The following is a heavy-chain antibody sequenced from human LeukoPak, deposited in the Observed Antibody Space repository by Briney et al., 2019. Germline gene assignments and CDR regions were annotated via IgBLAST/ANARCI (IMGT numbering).Heavy chain of an antibody. CDR2: INHSGST. V-gene: IGHV4-34*01. CDR1: GGSFSGYY. Sequence: SETLSLTCAVYGGSFSGYYWSWIRQPPGKGLEWIGEINHSGSTNYNPSLKSRVTISVDTSKNQFSLKLSSVTAADTAVYYCARGDETARADYGGQGTRVPASS. CDR3: ARGDETARADY. D-gene: IGHD5-18*01. J-gene: IGHJ4*02.